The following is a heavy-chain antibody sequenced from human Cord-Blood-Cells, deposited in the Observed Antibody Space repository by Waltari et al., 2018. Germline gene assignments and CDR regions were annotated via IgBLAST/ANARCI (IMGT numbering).Heavy chain of an antibody. Sequence: QVQLQQWGAGLLKPSETLSLTCAVYGGSSSGYYWSWIRQPPGKGLEWIGEINHSGSTNYNPSLKSRVTISVDTSKNQFSLKLSYVTAADTAVYYCARGQVIVLDYWGQGTLVTVSS. D-gene: IGHD3-22*01. V-gene: IGHV4-34*01. CDR3: ARGQVIVLDY. J-gene: IGHJ4*02. CDR1: GGSSSGYY. CDR2: INHSGST.